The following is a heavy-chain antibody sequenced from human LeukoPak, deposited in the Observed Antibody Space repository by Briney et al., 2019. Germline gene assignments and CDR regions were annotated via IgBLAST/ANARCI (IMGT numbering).Heavy chain of an antibody. CDR2: IYHSGST. CDR3: ARDLLYATMIVVVTPVVFDI. CDR1: GYSISSGYY. D-gene: IGHD3-22*01. J-gene: IGHJ3*02. V-gene: IGHV4-38-2*02. Sequence: PSETLSLTCTVSGYSISSGYYWGWIRQPPGKGLEWIGSIYHSGSTYYNPSLKSRVTISVDTSKNQFSLKLSSVTAADTAVYYCARDLLYATMIVVVTPVVFDIWGQGTMVTVSS.